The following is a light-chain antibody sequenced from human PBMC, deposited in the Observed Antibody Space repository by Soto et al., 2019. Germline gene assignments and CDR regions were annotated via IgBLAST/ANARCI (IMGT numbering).Light chain of an antibody. Sequence: ETVLTQSPATLSVSPGERATFSCKASQSVTTNLAWYQQKPGQVPRLLIYGAFTRATGIPARFSGSGSGTEFTLSISSLQSEDFAIYHSPQYHSWPHTFGQGTKLEI. CDR2: GAF. CDR3: PQYHSWPHT. V-gene: IGKV3-15*01. CDR1: QSVTTN. J-gene: IGKJ2*01.